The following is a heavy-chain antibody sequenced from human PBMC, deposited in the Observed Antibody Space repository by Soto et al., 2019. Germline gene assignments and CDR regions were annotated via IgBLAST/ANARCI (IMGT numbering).Heavy chain of an antibody. CDR2: IFPGDSDT. CDR1: GYSFTSYW. CDR3: AAHTGAAA. J-gene: IGHJ5*02. V-gene: IGHV5-51*01. D-gene: IGHD6-13*01. Sequence: LGESLKISCKGSGYSFTSYWIGWVRQMPGKGLEWMGIIFPGDSDTRYSPSFQGQVTISADKSIGTAYLQLTSLKTSDTAMYYCAAHTGAAAWGQGTLVTVSS.